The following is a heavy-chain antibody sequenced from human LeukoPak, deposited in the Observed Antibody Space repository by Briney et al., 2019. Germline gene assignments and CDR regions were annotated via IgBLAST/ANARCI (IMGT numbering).Heavy chain of an antibody. CDR2: VIPIFGTA. CDR1: GGTFSSYA. CDR3: AREVSVGNWFDP. V-gene: IGHV1-69*06. J-gene: IGHJ5*02. Sequence: SVKVSCKASGGTFSSYAISWVRQAPGQGLEWMGGVIPIFGTANYAQKFQGRVTITADKSTSTAYMELSSLRSEDTAVYYCAREVSVGNWFDPWGQGTLVTVSS. D-gene: IGHD1-26*01.